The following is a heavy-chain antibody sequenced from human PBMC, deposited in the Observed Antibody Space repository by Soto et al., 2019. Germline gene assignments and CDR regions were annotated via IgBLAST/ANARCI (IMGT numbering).Heavy chain of an antibody. CDR3: AREAEIVVVYDAFDI. D-gene: IGHD3-22*01. V-gene: IGHV3-30-3*01. J-gene: IGHJ3*02. CDR1: GFTFSSYA. CDR2: ISYDGSNK. Sequence: QVQLVESGGGVVQPGRSLRLSCAASGFTFSSYAMHWVRQAPGKGLEWVAVISYDGSNKYYADSVKGRFTISRDNSKNTLYLQMNSLRAEDTAVYYCAREAEIVVVYDAFDIWGQGTMVTVS.